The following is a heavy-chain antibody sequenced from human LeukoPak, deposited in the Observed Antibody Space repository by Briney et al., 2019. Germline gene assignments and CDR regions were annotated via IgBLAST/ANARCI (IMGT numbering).Heavy chain of an antibody. J-gene: IGHJ4*02. D-gene: IGHD1-26*01. CDR1: GSTFRRSW. CDR2: IIQDGDVQ. Sequence: GGSLRLSCAGSGSTFRRSWMTWVRQAPGKGMEWVASIIQDGDVQHYLDSVKGRLTISRDNAENSLYLQMNSLRAEDTAVYYCAKLLGDVTTFDYWGQGTLVTVSS. CDR3: AKLLGDVTTFDY. V-gene: IGHV3-7*01.